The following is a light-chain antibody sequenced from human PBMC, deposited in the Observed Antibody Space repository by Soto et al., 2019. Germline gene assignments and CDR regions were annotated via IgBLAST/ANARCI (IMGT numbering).Light chain of an antibody. CDR3: QQYNNYFWA. J-gene: IGKJ1*01. Sequence: DIQMTQSPSTLSASVGDRVTITCRASQSISSWLAWYQQKPGKAPKLLIYDASSLESGVPSRFSGSGSGTEFTLTISSLQPDDFATYYCQQYNNYFWAFGQGTKVDIK. V-gene: IGKV1-5*01. CDR2: DAS. CDR1: QSISSW.